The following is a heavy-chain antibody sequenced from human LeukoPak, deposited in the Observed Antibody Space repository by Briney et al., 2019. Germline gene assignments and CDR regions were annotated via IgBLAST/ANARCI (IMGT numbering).Heavy chain of an antibody. CDR3: ARSDDAFHI. Sequence: SETLSLTCTVSGGSISNYYWSWIRQPPGKGLEWVGHIFFTGTTNYNPSLKSRVTISLSTSKNQFSLTLSSVTAADTAIYYCARSDDAFHIWGQGTMVAVFS. J-gene: IGHJ3*02. CDR2: IFFTGTT. CDR1: GGSISNYY. V-gene: IGHV4-59*01.